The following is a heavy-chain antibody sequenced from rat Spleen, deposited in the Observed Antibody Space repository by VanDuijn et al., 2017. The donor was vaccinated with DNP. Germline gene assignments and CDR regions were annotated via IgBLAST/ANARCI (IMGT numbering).Heavy chain of an antibody. CDR2: IRYDGGST. D-gene: IGHD1-11*01. V-gene: IGHV5-20*01. CDR3: ARYSPRRVWDY. CDR1: GFTFSDYY. Sequence: EVQLVESGGGLVQPGRSLKLSCAASGFTFSDYYMAWVRQAPTKGLEWVAYIRYDGGSTYYRDSVRGRFAISRDNAKSTLYLQMESLRSEDMATYHCARYSPRRVWDYWGQGVMVTVSS. J-gene: IGHJ2*01.